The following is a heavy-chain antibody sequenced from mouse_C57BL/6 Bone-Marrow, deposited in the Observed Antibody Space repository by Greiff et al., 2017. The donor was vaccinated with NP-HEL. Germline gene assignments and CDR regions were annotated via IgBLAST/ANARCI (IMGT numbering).Heavy chain of an antibody. CDR2: ISSGGSYT. J-gene: IGHJ2*01. V-gene: IGHV5-6*02. CDR1: GFTFSSYG. CDR3: ARRESTMVRDYFDY. D-gene: IGHD2-2*01. Sequence: EVKLEESGGDLVKPGGSLKLSCAASGFTFSSYGMSWVRQTPDKRLEWVATISSGGSYTYYPDSVKGRFTISRDNAKNTLYLQMSSLKSEDTAMYYCARRESTMVRDYFDYWGQGTTLTVSS.